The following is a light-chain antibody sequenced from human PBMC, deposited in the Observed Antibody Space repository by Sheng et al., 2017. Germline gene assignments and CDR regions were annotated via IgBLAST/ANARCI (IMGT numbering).Light chain of an antibody. V-gene: IGKV3-20*01. CDR2: GAF. CDR3: QQYGSSST. Sequence: EIVLTQSPGTLSLSPGERATLSCRASQTVSSTFLAWYQQKPGQAPRLLIYGAFSRANGIPDRFSGSGSGTDFTLTISSLEADDFAVYYCQQYGSSSTFGQGTRLEIK. CDR1: QTVSSTF. J-gene: IGKJ5*01.